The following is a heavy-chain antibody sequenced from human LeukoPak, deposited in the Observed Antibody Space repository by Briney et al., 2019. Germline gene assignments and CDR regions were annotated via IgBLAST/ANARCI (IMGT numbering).Heavy chain of an antibody. CDR3: ARDNYYHSSGYPYYFDY. CDR2: ISNDGSNK. CDR1: GFTFSSYG. J-gene: IGHJ4*02. V-gene: IGHV3-30*03. D-gene: IGHD3-22*01. Sequence: GGSLRLSCAASGFTFSSYGMHWVRQAPGKGLEWVAVISNDGSNKHYGDSVKGRFTISRDNSKNTLYLQMNSLRAEDTAVYYCARDNYYHSSGYPYYFDYWGQGTLVTVSS.